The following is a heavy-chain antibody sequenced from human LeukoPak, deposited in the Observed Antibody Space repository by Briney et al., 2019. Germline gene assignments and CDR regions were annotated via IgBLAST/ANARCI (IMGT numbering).Heavy chain of an antibody. CDR2: IWYDGSNK. CDR1: GFTFSHCG. V-gene: IGHV3-33*01. J-gene: IGHJ4*02. D-gene: IGHD3-3*01. Sequence: PGGSLRLSCTTSGFTFSHCGMHWVRRAPGKGLEWVAVIWYDGSNKYYADSVKGRFTISRDNSKNTLYLQMNSLRAEDTAVYYCARGTVVTDYDFWSGPSPYFDYWGQGTLVTVSS. CDR3: ARGTVVTDYDFWSGPSPYFDY.